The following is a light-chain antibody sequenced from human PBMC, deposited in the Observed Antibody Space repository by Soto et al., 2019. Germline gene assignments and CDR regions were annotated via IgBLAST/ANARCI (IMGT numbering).Light chain of an antibody. CDR1: QSISSW. Sequence: DIQMTQSPSTLSASVGDRVTITCRASQSISSWLAWYQQRPGKAPKLLIYEASIFESGVPSRFSGSGSGTQFTLTISSLQPDDFATYYCQQYNSYWTFGQGTKV. J-gene: IGKJ1*01. CDR2: EAS. V-gene: IGKV1-5*03. CDR3: QQYNSYWT.